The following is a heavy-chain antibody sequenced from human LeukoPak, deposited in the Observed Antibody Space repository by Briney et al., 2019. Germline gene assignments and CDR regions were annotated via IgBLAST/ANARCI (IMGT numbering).Heavy chain of an antibody. CDR1: GYSFTSYW. J-gene: IGHJ4*02. V-gene: IGHV5-51*01. D-gene: IGHD6-19*01. Sequence: GESLQISCKGSGYSFTSYWIGWVRQMPGKGLEWMGIIYPGDSDTRYSPSFQGQVTISADKSISTAYLQWSSLKASDTAMYYCARQYSSGWYVGYYFDYWGQGTLVTVSS. CDR3: ARQYSSGWYVGYYFDY. CDR2: IYPGDSDT.